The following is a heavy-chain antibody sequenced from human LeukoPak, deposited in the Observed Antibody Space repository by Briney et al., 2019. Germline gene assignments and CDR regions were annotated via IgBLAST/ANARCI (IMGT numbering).Heavy chain of an antibody. Sequence: SETLSLTCTVSGVSVSSGSYYWSWIRQPPGKGLEWIGHIYYSGSTNYNPSLKSRVTISLDTSQNQFSLKLSSVTAADKAVYYCARDARASGSSLYWFDPWGQGTLVTVSS. CDR3: ARDARASGSSLYWFDP. CDR2: IYYSGST. J-gene: IGHJ5*02. V-gene: IGHV4-61*01. CDR1: GVSVSSGSYY. D-gene: IGHD1-26*01.